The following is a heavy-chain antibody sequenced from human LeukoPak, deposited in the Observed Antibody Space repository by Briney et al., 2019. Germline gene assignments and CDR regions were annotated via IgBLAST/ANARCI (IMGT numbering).Heavy chain of an antibody. V-gene: IGHV4-61*02. CDR2: IYTSGST. Sequence: PSQTLSLTCTVSGGSISSGSYYWSWIRQPAGKGLEWIGRIYTSGSTNYNPSLKSRVTISVDTSKNQFSLKLSSVTAADTAVYYCAREGRSGYYDYFDYWGQGTLVTVSS. CDR1: GGSISSGSYY. CDR3: AREGRSGYYDYFDY. J-gene: IGHJ4*02. D-gene: IGHD3-22*01.